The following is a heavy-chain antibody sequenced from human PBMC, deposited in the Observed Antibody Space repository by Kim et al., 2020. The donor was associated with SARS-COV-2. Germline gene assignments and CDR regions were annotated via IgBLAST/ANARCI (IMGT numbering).Heavy chain of an antibody. Sequence: SETLSLTCTVSGGSISSSSYYWGWIRQPPGKGLEWIGSIYYSGSTYYNPSLKSRVTISVDTSKNQFSLKLSSVTAADTAVYYCARRLSWIAAADYWGQGT. V-gene: IGHV4-39*01. D-gene: IGHD6-13*01. CDR3: ARRLSWIAAADY. CDR1: GGSISSSSYY. J-gene: IGHJ4*02. CDR2: IYYSGST.